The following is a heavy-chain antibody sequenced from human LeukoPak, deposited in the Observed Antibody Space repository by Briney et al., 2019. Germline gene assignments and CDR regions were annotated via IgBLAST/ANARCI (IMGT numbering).Heavy chain of an antibody. J-gene: IGHJ4*02. CDR2: ISGGGGTT. Sequence: PGGSLRLSCSASGFTFNTYTMHWVRQAPGKGLEYVSFISGGGGTTFYADSARSSFSISTDNTTNTLYLQKSSLRAEETPLYYCVKDLSGTYSFDYWGQGTLVTVSS. CDR1: GFTFNTYT. D-gene: IGHD1-20*01. V-gene: IGHV3-64D*09. CDR3: VKDLSGTYSFDY.